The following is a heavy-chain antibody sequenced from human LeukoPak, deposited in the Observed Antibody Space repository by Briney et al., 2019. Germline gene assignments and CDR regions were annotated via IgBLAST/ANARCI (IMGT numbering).Heavy chain of an antibody. CDR2: IYYSGST. D-gene: IGHD2-8*01. CDR1: GGSVSSGSYY. J-gene: IGHJ4*02. CDR3: ARSSPYCTNGVCYHY. V-gene: IGHV4-61*01. Sequence: SETLSLTCTVSGGSVSSGSYYWSWIRQPPGKGLEWIGYIYYSGSTNYNPSLKSRVTISVDRSKNQFSLKLSSVTAADTAVYYCARSSPYCTNGVCYHYWGQGTLVTVSS.